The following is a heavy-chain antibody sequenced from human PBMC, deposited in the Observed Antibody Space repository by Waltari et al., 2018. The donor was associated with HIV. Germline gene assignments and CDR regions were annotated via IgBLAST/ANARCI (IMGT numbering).Heavy chain of an antibody. CDR1: GASINTNNY. J-gene: IGHJ4*02. CDR3: ATSRLRGRYFDY. V-gene: IGHV4-4*02. Sequence: QVQLRASGPGLVKPSGTLSLTCGVSGASINTNNYWSWVRQPPGKRLEWVGEVFHDGTTNYNPSLKSRVTISVDKSNNLFSLNLNSLTAADTAVYYCATSRLRGRYFDYWGPGVLVSVSS. CDR2: VFHDGTT. D-gene: IGHD1-26*01.